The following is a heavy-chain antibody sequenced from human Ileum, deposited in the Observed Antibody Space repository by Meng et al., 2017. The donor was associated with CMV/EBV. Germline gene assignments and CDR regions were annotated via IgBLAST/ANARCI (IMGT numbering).Heavy chain of an antibody. D-gene: IGHD3-16*02. CDR2: ISSSGSTK. V-gene: IGHV3-48*03. CDR1: GFTFSSYE. Sequence: SLKISCAASGFTFSSYEMNWVRQAPGKGLEWVSFISSSGSTKYYADSVKGRFTIPRDNAKTSLYLQMNSLRAEATAVYYCARVDCVRGSYRYFWFDPWGQGTLVTVSS. J-gene: IGHJ5*02. CDR3: ARVDCVRGSYRYFWFDP.